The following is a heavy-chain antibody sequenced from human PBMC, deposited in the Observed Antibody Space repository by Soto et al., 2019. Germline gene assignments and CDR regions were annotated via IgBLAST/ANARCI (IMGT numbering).Heavy chain of an antibody. V-gene: IGHV3-30*18. J-gene: IGHJ6*02. CDR3: TKDPHYGSGSYYNYYYYGMDV. CDR1: GFTFSSYG. D-gene: IGHD3-10*01. Sequence: GGTLRLSCAASGFTFSSYGMHWVRQDPGKRLEWVEVISYDGSNKYYADSVKDRFTISRDNSKNTLYLQMNSLRAEDKAVYYCTKDPHYGSGSYYNYYYYGMDVCGQGPTVTDSS. CDR2: ISYDGSNK.